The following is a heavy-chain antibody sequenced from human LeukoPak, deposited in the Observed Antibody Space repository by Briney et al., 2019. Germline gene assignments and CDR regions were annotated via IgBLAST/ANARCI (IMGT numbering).Heavy chain of an antibody. J-gene: IGHJ4*02. CDR1: GDSISNDNYY. Sequence: SETLSLTCTVSGDSISNDNYYWGWLRQPPGKGLEWIGSIYYSGSAYYNLALNTRVTISVDTSKNQFSLKVRSVTAADTAVYYCARQGRYQLLFDVDSWGQGTLVTVSS. D-gene: IGHD2-2*01. CDR2: IYYSGSA. V-gene: IGHV4-39*01. CDR3: ARQGRYQLLFDVDS.